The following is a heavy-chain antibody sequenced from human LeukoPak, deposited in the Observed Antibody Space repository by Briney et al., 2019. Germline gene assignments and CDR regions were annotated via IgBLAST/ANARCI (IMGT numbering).Heavy chain of an antibody. D-gene: IGHD4-17*01. Sequence: ASVKVSCKASGYTFTGYYIHWVRQAPGQGLEWMGRIIPILGIANYAQKFQGRVTITVDKSTSTAYMELSSLRSEDTAVYYCAGLMTTVTTVPHWGQGTLVTVSS. CDR2: IIPILGIA. CDR3: AGLMTTVTTVPH. J-gene: IGHJ4*02. CDR1: GYTFTGYY. V-gene: IGHV1-69*02.